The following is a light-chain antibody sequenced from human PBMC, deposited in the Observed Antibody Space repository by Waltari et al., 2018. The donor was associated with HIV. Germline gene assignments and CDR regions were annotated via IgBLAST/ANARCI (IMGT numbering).Light chain of an antibody. CDR2: EVN. Sequence: QSALTQPASVSGSPGQSITISCTGTSSDIGYYDSVSWYQQHPGKAPKRMIDEVNNRPSGISNRFSGSKSVNTASLTSSGLQAEDEADYYCSSHTTSSTLYVFGTGTKVTVL. CDR3: SSHTTSSTLYV. CDR1: SSDIGYYDS. J-gene: IGLJ1*01. V-gene: IGLV2-14*01.